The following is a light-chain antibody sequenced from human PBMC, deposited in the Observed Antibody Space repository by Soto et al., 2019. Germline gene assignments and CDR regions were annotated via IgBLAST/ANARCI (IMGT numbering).Light chain of an antibody. Sequence: EIVLTQSPATVSLSPGDRATLSCRSSQSVSSYLAWYQQKPGQAPRLLIYDASNRATGIPARFSGSGSGTDFTLTISSLEPEDFAVYYCQQRSNWPPWTFGQGTKVDIK. CDR2: DAS. CDR1: QSVSSY. CDR3: QQRSNWPPWT. J-gene: IGKJ1*01. V-gene: IGKV3-11*01.